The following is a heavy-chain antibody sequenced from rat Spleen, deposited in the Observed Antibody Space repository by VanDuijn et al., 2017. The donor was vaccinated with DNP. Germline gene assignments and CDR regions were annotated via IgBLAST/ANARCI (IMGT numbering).Heavy chain of an antibody. D-gene: IGHD1-4*01. J-gene: IGHJ3*01. CDR1: GFTFSDHN. CDR3: ARSRLPGYYPFAC. Sequence: EVQLVESGGGLVQPGRSLKLSCTASGFTFSDHNMAWVRQAPKKGLEWVATINYDGSNTYYRDSVKGRFTISRDNAKSTLSLQMDSLRSEDTATYYCARSRLPGYYPFACWGQGTLVTVSS. V-gene: IGHV5-7*01. CDR2: INYDGSNT.